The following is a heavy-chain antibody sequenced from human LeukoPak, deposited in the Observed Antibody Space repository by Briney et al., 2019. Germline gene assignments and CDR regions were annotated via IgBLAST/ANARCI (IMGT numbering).Heavy chain of an antibody. CDR2: ITSSSRTI. CDR1: GFTFSSYS. D-gene: IGHD4-17*01. J-gene: IGHJ4*02. V-gene: IGHV3-48*01. CDR3: ARDVGVYGDYAILGY. Sequence: GGSLILSCAASGFTFSSYSMNWVRQAPGKGLEWLSFITSSSRTIYYTDSVRGRFTVSRDNGKNSLYLQMNSLRAEDSAVYYCARDVGVYGDYAILGYWGQGTLVTVSS.